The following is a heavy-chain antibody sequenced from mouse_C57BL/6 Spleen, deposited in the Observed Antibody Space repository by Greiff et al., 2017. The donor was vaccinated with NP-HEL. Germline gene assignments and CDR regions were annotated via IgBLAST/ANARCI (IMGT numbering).Heavy chain of an antibody. Sequence: QVPLQVSGPGLVAPSQSLSITCTVSGFSLTSYGVSLVRQPPGTGLEWLGVIWGDGSTNYHSALIFRLSISKDNSKSQVVLELNSLHTDDTATYYSAEAGVRDWYFGVWGTGTTVTVSS. CDR2: IWGDGST. CDR1: GFSLTSYG. CDR3: AEAGVRDWYFGV. J-gene: IGHJ1*03. V-gene: IGHV2-3*01. D-gene: IGHD2-13*01.